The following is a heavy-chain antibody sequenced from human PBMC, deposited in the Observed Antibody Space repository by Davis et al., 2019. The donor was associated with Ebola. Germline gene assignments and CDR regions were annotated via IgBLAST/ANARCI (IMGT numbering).Heavy chain of an antibody. D-gene: IGHD3-22*01. CDR3: ARETPGYYYDSSGYGAGNYFDY. Sequence: GESLKISCAASGFTFSSYSMNWVRQAPGKGLEWVSSISSSSSYIYYADSVKGRFTISRDNAKNSLYLQMNSLRAEDTAVYYCARETPGYYYDSSGYGAGNYFDYWGQGTLVTVSS. V-gene: IGHV3-21*01. CDR1: GFTFSSYS. CDR2: ISSSSSYI. J-gene: IGHJ4*02.